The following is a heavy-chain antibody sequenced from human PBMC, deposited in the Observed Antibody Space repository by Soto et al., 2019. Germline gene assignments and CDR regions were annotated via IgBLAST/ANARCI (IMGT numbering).Heavy chain of an antibody. CDR3: AKHLSAWLRMEAFDV. Sequence: SETLSLTCTVSGNSISSYYWSWIRQPPGKGLEWIGYAYYGGNTNYNPSLKSRVSITVDTSKSQFALKLNSETGADTAEYYCAKHLSAWLRMEAFDVWGPGTMVTVSS. J-gene: IGHJ3*01. CDR2: AYYGGNT. D-gene: IGHD5-12*01. V-gene: IGHV4-59*08. CDR1: GNSISSYY.